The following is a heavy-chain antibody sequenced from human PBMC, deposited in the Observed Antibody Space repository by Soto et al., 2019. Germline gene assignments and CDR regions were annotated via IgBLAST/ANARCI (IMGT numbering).Heavy chain of an antibody. CDR2: IYFSGST. CDR3: AGGYCSGGSCYGPSWFDP. D-gene: IGHD2-15*01. CDR1: GGSISSGGYS. Sequence: PSETLSLTCTVSGGSISSGGYSWSWIRQPPGKGLEWIGYIYFSGSTNYNPSLKSRVTISVDTSKNQFSLKLSSVTAADTAVYYCAGGYCSGGSCYGPSWFDPWGQGTLVTVSS. V-gene: IGHV4-61*08. J-gene: IGHJ5*02.